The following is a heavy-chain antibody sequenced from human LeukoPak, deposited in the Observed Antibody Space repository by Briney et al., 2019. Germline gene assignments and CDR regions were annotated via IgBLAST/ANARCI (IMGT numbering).Heavy chain of an antibody. J-gene: IGHJ5*02. D-gene: IGHD2-2*01. CDR1: GGSISSSSYY. V-gene: IGHV4-39*07. CDR3: IVVVPAEPWRGGGWFDP. Sequence: SETLSLTCTVSGGSISSSSYYWGCIRQPPGKGLEWIGSSYYSGSTYYNPLLKSRVTISVDTYNNQFSLKLSSMTAADTAVYYCIVVVPAEPWRGGGWFDPWGQGTLVTVSS. CDR2: SYYSGST.